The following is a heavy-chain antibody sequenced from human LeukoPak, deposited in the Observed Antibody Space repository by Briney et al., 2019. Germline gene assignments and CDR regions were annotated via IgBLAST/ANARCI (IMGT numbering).Heavy chain of an antibody. CDR3: ARDSEPTYYDFWSGTNFDY. V-gene: IGHV3-21*01. J-gene: IGHJ4*02. CDR1: GFTFDDYA. Sequence: GGSLRLSCAASGFTFDDYAMHWVRQAPGKGLEWVSSISSSSNYIYYADSVKGRFTISRDNAKNSLYLQMNSLRAEDTAVYYCARDSEPTYYDFWSGTNFDYWGQGTLVTVSS. D-gene: IGHD3-3*01. CDR2: ISSSSNYI.